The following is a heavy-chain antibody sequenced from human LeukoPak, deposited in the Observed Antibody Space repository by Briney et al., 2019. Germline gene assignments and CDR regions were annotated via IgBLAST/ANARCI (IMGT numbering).Heavy chain of an antibody. V-gene: IGHV1-18*01. Sequence: ASVKVSCKASGYTFTSYDISWVRQAPGQGLEWMGWISAYNGNTNYAQKLQGRVTMTTDTSTSTAYMELRSLRSDDTAVYYCARGATEGYSYGYSWALGYYYYMDVWGKGTTVTISS. D-gene: IGHD5-18*01. J-gene: IGHJ6*03. CDR3: ARGATEGYSYGYSWALGYYYYMDV. CDR2: ISAYNGNT. CDR1: GYTFTSYD.